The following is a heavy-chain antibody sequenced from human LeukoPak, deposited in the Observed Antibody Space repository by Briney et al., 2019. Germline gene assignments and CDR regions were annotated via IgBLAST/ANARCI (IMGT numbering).Heavy chain of an antibody. CDR1: GYTFTGYY. Sequence: ASVKVSCKASGYTFTGYYMHWVRQAPGQGLEWMGWINPNSCGTNYAQKFQGRVTMTRDTSISTAYMELSRLRSDDTAVYYCARDYYDSSGYYNYWGQGTLVTVSS. V-gene: IGHV1-2*02. D-gene: IGHD3-22*01. CDR3: ARDYYDSSGYYNY. CDR2: INPNSCGT. J-gene: IGHJ4*02.